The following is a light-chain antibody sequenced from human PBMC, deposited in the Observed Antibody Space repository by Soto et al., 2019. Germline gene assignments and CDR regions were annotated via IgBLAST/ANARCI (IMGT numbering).Light chain of an antibody. Sequence: QSVLTQPPSASGTPGQRVTISCSGSSSNIGSNTLNWYQQLPGTAPKLLIYSNNQRPSGVPDRFSGSKSGTSASLAISGLQSEEEADYYCATWDDSLNAWVFGGGTKLTVL. J-gene: IGLJ3*02. V-gene: IGLV1-44*01. CDR3: ATWDDSLNAWV. CDR1: SSNIGSNT. CDR2: SNN.